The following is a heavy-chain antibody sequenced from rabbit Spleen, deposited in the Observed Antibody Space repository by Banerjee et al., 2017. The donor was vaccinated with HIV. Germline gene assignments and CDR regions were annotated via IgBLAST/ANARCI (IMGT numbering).Heavy chain of an antibody. V-gene: IGHV1S40*01. CDR3: ARGSATMTMVITGFYFNL. CDR2: IYAGDGST. Sequence: QSLEESGGDLVKPGASLTLTCTASGFSFGSIHWIYWVRQAPGKGLQWIACIYAGDGSTVYASWAKGRFTISKTSSTTVTLQMTSLTAADTATYFCARGSATMTMVITGFYFNLWGPGTLVTVS. J-gene: IGHJ4*01. CDR1: GFSFGSIHW. D-gene: IGHD2-1*01.